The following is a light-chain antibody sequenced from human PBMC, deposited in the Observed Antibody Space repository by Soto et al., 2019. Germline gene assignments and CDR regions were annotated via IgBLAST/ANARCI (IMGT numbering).Light chain of an antibody. CDR1: SGSVSTNYY. CDR2: STN. Sequence: QAVVTQEPSFSVSPGRTVTLTCGLSSGSVSTNYYPSWYQQTPGQAPRTLIYSTNTRSSGVPDRFSGSIPGNKAALTITGAQADDESDYYCVLYMGSGISVFGGGTKLTVL. J-gene: IGLJ3*02. CDR3: VLYMGSGISV. V-gene: IGLV8-61*01.